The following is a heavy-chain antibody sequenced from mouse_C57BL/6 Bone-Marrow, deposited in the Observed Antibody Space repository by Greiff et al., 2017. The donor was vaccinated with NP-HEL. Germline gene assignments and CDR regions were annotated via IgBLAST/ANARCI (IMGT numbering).Heavy chain of an antibody. D-gene: IGHD4-1*01. J-gene: IGHJ1*03. CDR3: ASRGAGTKYFDV. Sequence: VQLQQSGAELARPGASVKLSCKASGYTFTSYGISWVKQRTGQGLEWIGEIYPRSGNTYYNEKFKGKATLTADKSSSTEYMELRSLTSEDSAVYFCASRGAGTKYFDVWGTGTTVTVSS. CDR1: GYTFTSYG. V-gene: IGHV1-81*01. CDR2: IYPRSGNT.